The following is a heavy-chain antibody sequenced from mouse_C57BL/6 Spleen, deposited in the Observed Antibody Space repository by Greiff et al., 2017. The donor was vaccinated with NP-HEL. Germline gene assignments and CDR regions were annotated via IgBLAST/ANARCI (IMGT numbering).Heavy chain of an antibody. Sequence: QVQLQQPGAELVMPGASVKLSCKASGYTFTSYWMHWVKQRPGQGLEWIGEIDPSDSYTNYNQKFKGKSTLTVDKSSSTAYMQLSSLTSEDSAVYYCARGVTTVVPAGFDYWGQGTTLTVSS. CDR1: GYTFTSYW. D-gene: IGHD1-1*01. CDR3: ARGVTTVVPAGFDY. V-gene: IGHV1-69*01. CDR2: IDPSDSYT. J-gene: IGHJ2*01.